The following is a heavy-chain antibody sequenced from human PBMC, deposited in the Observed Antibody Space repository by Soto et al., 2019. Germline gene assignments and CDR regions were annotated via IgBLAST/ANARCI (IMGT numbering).Heavy chain of an antibody. CDR3: ARDSGYSSGYSTDV. D-gene: IGHD6-19*01. CDR1: GFTFSSYN. Sequence: GGSLRLSCAASGFTFSSYNMNWVRQAPGKGLEWVSYITGGSSTIYYADSVKGRFTISRDNAKNSLFLQMNSLRDEDTAVYYCARDSGYSSGYSTDVWGQGTTVTVSS. J-gene: IGHJ6*02. CDR2: ITGGSSTI. V-gene: IGHV3-48*02.